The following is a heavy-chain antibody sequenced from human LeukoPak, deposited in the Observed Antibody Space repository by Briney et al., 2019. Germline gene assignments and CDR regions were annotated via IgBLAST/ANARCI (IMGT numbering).Heavy chain of an antibody. Sequence: SETLSLTCTVSGGSISSGGYYWSWIRKQRGRGLEWIVYILYIGSTSYNPSLKIRVTISVDTSKNHFSLKLSSVTAANTAVYYCAKDSKVYVGNSVLFDYWGQGTLVTVSS. CDR2: ILYIGST. V-gene: IGHV4-31*03. CDR1: GGSISSGGYY. CDR3: AKDSKVYVGNSVLFDY. J-gene: IGHJ4*02. D-gene: IGHD4-23*01.